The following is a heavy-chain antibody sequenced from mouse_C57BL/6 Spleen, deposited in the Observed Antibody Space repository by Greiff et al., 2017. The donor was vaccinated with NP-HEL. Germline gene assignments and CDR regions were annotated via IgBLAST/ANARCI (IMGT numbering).Heavy chain of an antibody. V-gene: IGHV3-6*01. J-gene: IGHJ2*01. CDR3: AGGNPYYFDY. CDR1: GYSITSGYY. Sequence: EVKLMESGPGLVKPSQSLSLTCSVTGYSITSGYYWNWIRQFPGNKLEWMGYISYDGSNNYNPSLKNRISITRDTSKNQFFLKLNSVTTEDTATYYCAGGNPYYFDYWGQGTTLTVSS. CDR2: ISYDGSN. D-gene: IGHD2-1*01.